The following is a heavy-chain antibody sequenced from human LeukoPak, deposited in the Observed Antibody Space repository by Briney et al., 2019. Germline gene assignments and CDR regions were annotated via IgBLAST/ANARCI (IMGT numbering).Heavy chain of an antibody. V-gene: IGHV1-2*02. CDR3: ASLDIVVVPAAPGAFDI. J-gene: IGHJ3*02. D-gene: IGHD2-2*01. CDR1: GYTFTGYY. CDR2: INPNSGGT. Sequence: ASVKVSCKASGYTFTGYYMHWVRQAPGQGHEWMGWINPNSGGTNYAQKFQGRVTMTRDTSISTANMELSRLISDDTAVYYCASLDIVVVPAAPGAFDIWGQGTMVTVSS.